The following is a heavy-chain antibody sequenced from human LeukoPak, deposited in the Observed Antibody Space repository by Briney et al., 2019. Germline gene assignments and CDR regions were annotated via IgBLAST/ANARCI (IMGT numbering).Heavy chain of an antibody. J-gene: IGHJ5*02. Sequence: PGRSQRLSCAASGFTVSSNYIRSVRQPPRNGLELDSFISMGVSTSYPDSVEGRSTFSRHKSKNTRYLQMNSLRAKDTAFYYCARGEDWFDPWGQGPLVIVSS. CDR2: ISMGVST. D-gene: IGHD1-26*01. CDR3: ARGEDWFDP. CDR1: GFTVSSNY. V-gene: IGHV3-53*04.